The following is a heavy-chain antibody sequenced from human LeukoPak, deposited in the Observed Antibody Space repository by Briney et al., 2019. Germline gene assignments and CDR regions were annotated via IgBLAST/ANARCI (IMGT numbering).Heavy chain of an antibody. D-gene: IGHD3-9*01. CDR2: IIPIFGTA. CDR1: GGTFSSYA. J-gene: IGHJ3*02. V-gene: IGHV1-69*01. CDR3: ARAQLRYFDWLLSRVFGTFDI. Sequence: ASVKVSCKASGGTFSSYAISWVRQAPGQGLEWMGGIIPIFGTANYAQKFQGRVMITADESTSTAYMELSSLRSEDTAVYYCARAQLRYFDWLLSRVFGTFDIWGQGTMVTVSS.